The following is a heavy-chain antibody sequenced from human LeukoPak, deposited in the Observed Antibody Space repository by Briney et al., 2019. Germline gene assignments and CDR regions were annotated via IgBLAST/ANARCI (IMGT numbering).Heavy chain of an antibody. D-gene: IGHD1-26*01. J-gene: IGHJ4*02. CDR2: ISSSSSCI. V-gene: IGHV3-21*01. CDR1: GFTFSSYS. Sequence: GGSLRLSCAASGFTFSSYSMNWVRQAPGKGLEWVSSISSSSSCIYYADSVKGRFTISRDNAKNSLYLQMNSLRAEDTAVYYCARDDGLGSYFTRWGQGTLVTVSS. CDR3: ARDDGLGSYFTR.